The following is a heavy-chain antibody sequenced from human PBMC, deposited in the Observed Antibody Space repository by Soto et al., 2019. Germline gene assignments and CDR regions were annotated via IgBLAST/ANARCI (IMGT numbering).Heavy chain of an antibody. CDR2: IIPIFGTA. CDR1: GGTFSSYA. J-gene: IGHJ4*02. D-gene: IGHD6-13*01. Sequence: ASVKVSCKASGGTFSSYAISWVRQAPGQGFEWMGGIIPIFGTANYAQKFQGRVTITADKSTSTAYMELSSLRSEDTAVYYCARARIAADGLPRSNYFDYWGQGTLVTVYS. CDR3: ARARIAADGLPRSNYFDY. V-gene: IGHV1-69*06.